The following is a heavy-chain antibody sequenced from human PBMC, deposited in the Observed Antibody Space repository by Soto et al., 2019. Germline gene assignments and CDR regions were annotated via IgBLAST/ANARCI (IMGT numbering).Heavy chain of an antibody. Sequence: PGESLKISCKGSGYSFTIYWISWVRQMPGKDLAWMGRIDPSDSYTNHSPSFQGHVTISADKSISTAYLQWSSLKSSDTAMYYCARIGLYSSWPHYYIYGMDVWGQGTTVTVSS. J-gene: IGHJ6*02. CDR1: GYSFTIYW. CDR3: ARIGLYSSWPHYYIYGMDV. D-gene: IGHD6-13*01. CDR2: IDPSDSYT. V-gene: IGHV5-10-1*01.